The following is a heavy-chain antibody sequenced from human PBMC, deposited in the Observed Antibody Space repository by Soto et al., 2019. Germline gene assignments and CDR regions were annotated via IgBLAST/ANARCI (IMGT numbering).Heavy chain of an antibody. V-gene: IGHV3-23*01. J-gene: IGHJ4*02. D-gene: IGHD3-3*01. CDR2: ISGSGGSI. Sequence: GGSLRLSCAASGFTFSSYAMSWVRQAPGKGLEWVSAISGSGGSIYYADSVKGRLTISRDNSKNTLYLQMNSLRAEDTAVYYCAKARAQYYDFWSGYPVDYWGQGA. CDR1: GFTFSSYA. CDR3: AKARAQYYDFWSGYPVDY.